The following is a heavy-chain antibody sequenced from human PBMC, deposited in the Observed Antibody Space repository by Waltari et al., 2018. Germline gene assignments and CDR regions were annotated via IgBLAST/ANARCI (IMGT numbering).Heavy chain of an antibody. D-gene: IGHD1-1*01. Sequence: QLQLQESGPGLVKPSETLSLTCSVPGVSITSNRPYWGWLRQPPGQGLEWSGTMSYTGATYSSPSLESRVTVSRDTSKNQLSLKLVSVTAADTAVYYCATYIGASVGTAAFDVWGQGTMVAVSS. CDR1: GVSITSNRPY. V-gene: IGHV4-39*01. CDR2: MSYTGAT. CDR3: ATYIGASVGTAAFDV. J-gene: IGHJ3*01.